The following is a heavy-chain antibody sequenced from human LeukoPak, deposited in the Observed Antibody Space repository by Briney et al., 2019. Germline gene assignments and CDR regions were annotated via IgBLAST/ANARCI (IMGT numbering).Heavy chain of an antibody. CDR1: DYSINNPYY. D-gene: IGHD4-23*01. J-gene: IGHJ4*02. CDR3: ARLAACNTALCGTARWQFDS. V-gene: IGHV4-38-2*02. CDR2: IYYNGIT. Sequence: PSETLSLTCTVSDYSINNPYYWGWLRQPPGKGLEWIAAIYYNGITLYNPSLNSRVAISVDTSKNQFSLKMTSGTAADTAVYYCARLAACNTALCGTARWQFDSWGQGILVTVSP.